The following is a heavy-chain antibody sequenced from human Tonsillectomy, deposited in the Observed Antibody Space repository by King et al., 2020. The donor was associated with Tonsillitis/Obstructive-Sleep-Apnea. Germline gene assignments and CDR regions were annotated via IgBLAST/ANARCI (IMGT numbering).Heavy chain of an antibody. CDR3: AKEGREGGGFDY. J-gene: IGHJ4*02. CDR1: GFTFSRYG. CDR2: ISYDGSNK. D-gene: IGHD3-16*01. V-gene: IGHV3-30*18. Sequence: QLVQSGGGVVQPGRSLRLSCAASGFTFSRYGMHWVRQAPGKGLEWVAVISYDGSNKYYADSVKGRFTISRDNSKNTLYLQMNSLGAEDTAVYYCAKEGREGGGFDYWGQGTLVTVSS.